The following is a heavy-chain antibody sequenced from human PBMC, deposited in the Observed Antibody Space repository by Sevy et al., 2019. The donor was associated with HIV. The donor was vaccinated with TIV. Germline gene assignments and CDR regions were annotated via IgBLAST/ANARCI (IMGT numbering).Heavy chain of an antibody. Sequence: SETLSLTCTVSGGSISTYYWSWIRQPPGKGLEWIGYIYYSGSTNYNPAPKSRVTISVDTSKNQFSLKLSSLTAADTAVYYCARHGVGIAAAVSFDYWGQGTLVTVSS. J-gene: IGHJ4*02. CDR1: GGSISTYY. D-gene: IGHD6-13*01. V-gene: IGHV4-59*08. CDR3: ARHGVGIAAAVSFDY. CDR2: IYYSGST.